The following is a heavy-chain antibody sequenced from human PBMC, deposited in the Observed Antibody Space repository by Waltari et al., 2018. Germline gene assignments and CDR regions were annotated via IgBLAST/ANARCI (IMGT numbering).Heavy chain of an antibody. CDR1: GFIFSNYE. CDR2: SRSSGSTS. J-gene: IGHJ5*02. V-gene: IGHV3-48*03. CDR3: ARRDDYGDDPFWT. D-gene: IGHD4-17*01. Sequence: EEHLVESGGGLVQPGGSLRLSCAASGFIFSNYEMNWIRQAPGKGLGGVSYSRSSGSTSYYADSAKGRFTISRDNAKNSLYLQMNSLRAEDTAVYYCARRDDYGDDPFWTWGQGTLVTVSS.